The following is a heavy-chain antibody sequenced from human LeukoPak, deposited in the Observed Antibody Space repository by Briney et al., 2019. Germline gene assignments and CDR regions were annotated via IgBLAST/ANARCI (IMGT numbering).Heavy chain of an antibody. CDR2: IYTSGST. D-gene: IGHD6-13*01. V-gene: IGHV4-4*07. J-gene: IGHJ4*02. Sequence: SQTLSLTGTGFGGSISSYYWGWIRQPAGKGLEWIGRIYTSGSTNYNPSLKSRVIMSVDTSKNQFSLKRSSVTAADTAVYYCARGLAAAAYFDYWGQGTLVTVSS. CDR3: ARGLAAAAYFDY. CDR1: GGSISSYY.